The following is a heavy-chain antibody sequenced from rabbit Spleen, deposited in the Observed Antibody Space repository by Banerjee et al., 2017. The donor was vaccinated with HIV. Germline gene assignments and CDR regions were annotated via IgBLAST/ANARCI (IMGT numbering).Heavy chain of an antibody. V-gene: IGHV1S40*01. CDR2: IDTGSRDFT. D-gene: IGHD8-1*01. CDR1: GVSFSGDSY. J-gene: IGHJ6*01. Sequence: QSLEESGGDLVKPGASLTLTCIASGVSFSGDSYMCWVRQAPGKGLEWIACIDTGSRDFTYYASWAKGRFTISKTSSTTVTLQMTSLTAADTATYFCARDTGSSFSTYGMDLWGQGTLVTVS. CDR3: ARDTGSSFSTYGMDL.